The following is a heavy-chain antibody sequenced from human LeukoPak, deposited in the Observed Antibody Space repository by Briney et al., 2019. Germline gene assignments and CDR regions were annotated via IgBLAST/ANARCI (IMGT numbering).Heavy chain of an antibody. CDR3: ARLTRLSTSPDRYYLDY. D-gene: IGHD6-6*01. CDR2: IYTIGTT. Sequence: SETLSLTCTVPGGSISSYYWSWIRQPPGKGLEWIGYIYTIGTTNYKPSLKSRVTISGDTSKNQVSLQLSSVTAAGTAVYYCARLTRLSTSPDRYYLDYWGQGTLVTVSS. V-gene: IGHV4-4*09. CDR1: GGSISSYY. J-gene: IGHJ4*02.